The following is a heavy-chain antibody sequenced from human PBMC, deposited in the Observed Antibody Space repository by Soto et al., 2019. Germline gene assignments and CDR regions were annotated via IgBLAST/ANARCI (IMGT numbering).Heavy chain of an antibody. CDR2: VYHSGFT. V-gene: IGHV4-4*02. CDR1: GVSISSTDW. D-gene: IGHD3-16*01. CDR3: ALRAEASMLTYFDY. Sequence: QVQLQESGPGLVKPSGTLSLTCAVSGVSISSTDWWSWVRQPPGKRLEWIGDVYHSGFTTYNPSLMSLVTMSADQSKNPVSLRRSSVTAADTAVYYCALRAEASMLTYFDYWGQGVLVTVSS. J-gene: IGHJ4*02.